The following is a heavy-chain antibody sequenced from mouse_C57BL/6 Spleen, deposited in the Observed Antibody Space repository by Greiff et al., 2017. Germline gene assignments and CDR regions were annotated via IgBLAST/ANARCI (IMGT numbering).Heavy chain of an antibody. CDR2: IYPRSGNT. J-gene: IGHJ2*01. Sequence: VQVVESGAELARPGASVKLSCKASGYTFTSYGISWVKQRTGQGLEWIGEIYPRSGNTYYNEKFKGKATLTADKSSSTAYMELRSLTSEDSAVYFCARSKTSSGSYFDYWGQGTTLTVSS. CDR1: GYTFTSYG. CDR3: ARSKTSSGSYFDY. V-gene: IGHV1-81*01. D-gene: IGHD3-2*02.